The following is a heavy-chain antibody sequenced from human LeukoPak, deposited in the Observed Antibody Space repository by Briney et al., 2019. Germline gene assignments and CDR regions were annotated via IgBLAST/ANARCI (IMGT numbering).Heavy chain of an antibody. CDR2: IWYDGSNK. CDR1: GFTFSSYG. V-gene: IGHV3-33*01. D-gene: IGHD3-9*01. J-gene: IGHJ6*02. Sequence: GGSLRLSCAASGFTFSSYGMHWVRQAPGKGLEWVAVIWYDGSNKYYADSVKGRFTISRDNSKNTLYLQMNSLRAEDTAAYYCARNWAPYYDILTGYFRSYYYYYGMDVWGQGTTVTVSS. CDR3: ARNWAPYYDILTGYFRSYYYYYGMDV.